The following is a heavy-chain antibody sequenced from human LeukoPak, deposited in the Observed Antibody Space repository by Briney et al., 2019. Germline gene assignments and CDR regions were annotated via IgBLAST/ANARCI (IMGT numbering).Heavy chain of an antibody. D-gene: IGHD3-9*01. Sequence: PSETLSLTCTVSGGSISSYYWVWIRQPPGKGLEWIGYIYSSGSGDYNPSLKSRVAMSIDTSKNQFFLKLNSVTAADTAVYYCAGCNYDSLTGFDHWGQGTLVTVSS. CDR1: GGSISSYY. V-gene: IGHV4-4*09. J-gene: IGHJ5*02. CDR3: AGCNYDSLTGFDH. CDR2: IYSSGSG.